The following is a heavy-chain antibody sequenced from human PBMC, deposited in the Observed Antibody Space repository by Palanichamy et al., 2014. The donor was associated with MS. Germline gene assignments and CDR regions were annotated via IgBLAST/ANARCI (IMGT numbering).Heavy chain of an antibody. D-gene: IGHD6-19*01. CDR3: VRGRSSGWSDY. V-gene: IGHV3-74*01. CDR2: IITDGSDT. Sequence: EVQLVESGGGLVQPGGSLRLSCAASGFTFSSYWMHWVRQAPGKGLVWVSHIITDGSDTSYADSVKGRFTISRDNAKKTLFLQMNSLRAEDTAIYYCVRGRSSGWSDYWGQGTLVTVSS. J-gene: IGHJ4*02. CDR1: GFTFSSYW.